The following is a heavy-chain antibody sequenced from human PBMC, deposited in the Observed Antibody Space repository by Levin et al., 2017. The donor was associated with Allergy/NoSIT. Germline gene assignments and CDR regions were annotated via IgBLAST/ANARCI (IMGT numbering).Heavy chain of an antibody. V-gene: IGHV1-2*02. D-gene: IGHD1-26*01. Sequence: GESLKISCKASGYTFTGYYMHWVRQAPGQGLEWMGWINPNSGGTNYAQKFQGRVTMTRDTSISTAYMELSRLRSDDTAVYYWASGGTIRGGSGSYHDYWGQGTLVTVSS. CDR2: INPNSGGT. CDR3: ASGGTIRGGSGSYHDY. CDR1: GYTFTGYY. J-gene: IGHJ4*02.